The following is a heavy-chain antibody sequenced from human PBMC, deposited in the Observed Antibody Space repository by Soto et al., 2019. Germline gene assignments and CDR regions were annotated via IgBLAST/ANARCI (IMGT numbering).Heavy chain of an antibody. D-gene: IGHD3-3*01. CDR2: ISGGGAST. CDR1: GFDFSKSA. V-gene: IGHV3-23*01. J-gene: IGHJ6*02. Sequence: GGSLRLSCAVSGFDFSKSAMNWVRQAPGKGLQWVSGISGGGASTSHGDSVKGRFTISRDNSKNTLYLQMNSLRADDTAVYFCAKGHDFWTGYSYYYGMYIWGQGTTVTVSS. CDR3: AKGHDFWTGYSYYYGMYI.